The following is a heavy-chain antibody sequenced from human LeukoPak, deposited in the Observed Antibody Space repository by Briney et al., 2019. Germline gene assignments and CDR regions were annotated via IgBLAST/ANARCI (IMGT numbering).Heavy chain of an antibody. D-gene: IGHD2-2*01. V-gene: IGHV3-48*03. CDR1: SFTFSNYD. J-gene: IGHJ4*02. Sequence: GGSLRLSCTASSFTFSNYDMNWVRQAPGKGLEWISYIGFSGTTITYADSVKGRFIISRDNAKNSLYLQMNSLRAEDTAVYFCAGERYCTSATCYVGVPFDSWGQGTLVTVSS. CDR2: IGFSGTTI. CDR3: AGERYCTSATCYVGVPFDS.